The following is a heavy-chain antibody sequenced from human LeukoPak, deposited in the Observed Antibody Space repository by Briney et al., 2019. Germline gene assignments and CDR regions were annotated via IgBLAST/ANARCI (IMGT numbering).Heavy chain of an antibody. CDR1: GGSISSYY. J-gene: IGHJ4*02. CDR2: IYYSGST. V-gene: IGHV4-59*01. D-gene: IGHD6-13*01. Sequence: SETLSLTCTVSGGSISSYYWSWLRQPPGKGLEWIGYIYYSGSTNYNPSLKRRATLSVDTSKNRISRKLSSVTAADTAVYYCARGMYSSSWFFDYWGQGTLVTVSS. CDR3: ARGMYSSSWFFDY.